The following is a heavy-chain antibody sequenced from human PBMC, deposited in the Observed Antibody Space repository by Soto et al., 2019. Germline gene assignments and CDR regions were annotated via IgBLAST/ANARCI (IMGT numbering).Heavy chain of an antibody. CDR3: ARDVSYGDPFVY. Sequence: GGSLRPSCAASGFTFSSYAMNWVRQAPGKGLEWVSAISGSGTSTYYADSVEGRFIISRDNSKNTLYLQMTSLRDEGTAVYYCARDVSYGDPFVYWGQGTLVTVSS. D-gene: IGHD4-17*01. CDR2: ISGSGTST. CDR1: GFTFSSYA. J-gene: IGHJ4*02. V-gene: IGHV3-23*01.